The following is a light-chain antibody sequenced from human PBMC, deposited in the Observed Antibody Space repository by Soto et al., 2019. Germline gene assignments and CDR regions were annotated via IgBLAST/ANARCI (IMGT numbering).Light chain of an antibody. V-gene: IGKV1-13*02. J-gene: IGKJ4*01. CDR1: QGISSA. Sequence: AIQLTQSPSSLSASVGDRVTITCRASQGISSALAWYQQKPGKAPKLLIYDASTLESGVPSRFSGSRSGTDFTLTISSLQPEDVSTYYYQQFNSYPSLTFGGGTKVEIK. CDR2: DAS. CDR3: QQFNSYPSLT.